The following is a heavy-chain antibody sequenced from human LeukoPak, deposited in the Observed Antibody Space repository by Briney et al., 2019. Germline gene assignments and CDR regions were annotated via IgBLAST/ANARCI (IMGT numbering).Heavy chain of an antibody. Sequence: SETLSLTCTVSGGSISSSSYYWGWIRQPPGKGLEWIGSIYYSGSTYYNPSLKSRVTISVDRSKNQFSLKLSSVTAADTAVYYCARDHRNYGDALAAFDIWGQGTMVTVSS. CDR3: ARDHRNYGDALAAFDI. V-gene: IGHV4-39*07. J-gene: IGHJ3*02. D-gene: IGHD4-17*01. CDR1: GGSISSSSYY. CDR2: IYYSGST.